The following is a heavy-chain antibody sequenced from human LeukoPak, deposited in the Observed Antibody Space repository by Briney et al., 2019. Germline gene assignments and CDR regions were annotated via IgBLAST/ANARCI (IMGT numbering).Heavy chain of an antibody. D-gene: IGHD3-3*02. J-gene: IGHJ4*02. Sequence: ASVKVSCKASGYTFTGYYMYWVRQAPGQGLEWIGWIIPNNGATNYAQKFQGRVTMTSDTSISTAYMELSGLRSDDTAVYYCARGRGIGTVNYCDYWGQGTLVTVSS. V-gene: IGHV1-2*02. CDR3: ARGRGIGTVNYCDY. CDR1: GYTFTGYY. CDR2: IIPNNGAT.